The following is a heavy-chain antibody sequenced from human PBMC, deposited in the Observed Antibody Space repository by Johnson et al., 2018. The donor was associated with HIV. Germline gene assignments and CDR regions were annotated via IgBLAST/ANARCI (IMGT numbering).Heavy chain of an antibody. CDR3: ARASAATKGNAFDI. V-gene: IGHV3-53*01. D-gene: IGHD1-26*01. Sequence: VQLVESGGDLIQPGGSLRLSCAASGFTVSSNYMTWVRQAPGKGLEWVSVIYSGGSTYYADSVKGRFTISRDNAKNSLYLQMNSLRAEDTALYYCARASAATKGNAFDIWGQGTMVTVSS. CDR1: GFTVSSNY. J-gene: IGHJ3*02. CDR2: IYSGGST.